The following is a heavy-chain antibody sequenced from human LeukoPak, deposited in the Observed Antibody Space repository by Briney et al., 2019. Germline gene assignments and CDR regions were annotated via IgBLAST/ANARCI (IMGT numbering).Heavy chain of an antibody. CDR1: GFTLSNDF. D-gene: IGHD3-22*01. Sequence: GGSLRLSCVASGFTLSNDFMSWVRQAPGKGLEWVSAISGSGGSTYYADSVKGRFTISRDNSKNTLYLQMDSLRAEDTAVYYCAKRQYYYDSSGYYSPTLYYYYGMDVWGQGTTVTVSS. CDR2: ISGSGGST. V-gene: IGHV3-23*01. J-gene: IGHJ6*02. CDR3: AKRQYYYDSSGYYSPTLYYYYGMDV.